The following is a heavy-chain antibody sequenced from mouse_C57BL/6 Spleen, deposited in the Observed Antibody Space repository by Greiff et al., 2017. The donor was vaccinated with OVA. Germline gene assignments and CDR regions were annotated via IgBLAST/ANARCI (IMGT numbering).Heavy chain of an antibody. V-gene: IGHV1-80*01. Sequence: VQLQQSGAELVKPGASVKISCKASGYAFSRYWMNCVQQRPGKGLEWIGQIYPGDGDTNYNGKFKCKATLTADKSSSTAYMQLSSLTSEDSAVYFCARGGGPYAMDYWGQGTSVTVSS. J-gene: IGHJ4*01. CDR2: IYPGDGDT. CDR3: ARGGGPYAMDY. CDR1: GYAFSRYW.